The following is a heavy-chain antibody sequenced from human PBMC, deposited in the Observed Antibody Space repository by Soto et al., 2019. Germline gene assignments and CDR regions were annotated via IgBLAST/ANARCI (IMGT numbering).Heavy chain of an antibody. CDR1: GYTFSSYT. Sequence: SVKVSCKASGYTFSSYTISLVRQAPGQGLDWMGRIIPILDIANYAQKFQGRVTIAADKSSSTAYMELSSLRSEDTAVYFCAREDGGYCSSTGCYGGGFNNWFDPWGQGTLVTVSS. CDR3: AREDGGYCSSTGCYGGGFNNWFDP. J-gene: IGHJ5*02. V-gene: IGHV1-69*04. CDR2: IIPILDIA. D-gene: IGHD2-2*01.